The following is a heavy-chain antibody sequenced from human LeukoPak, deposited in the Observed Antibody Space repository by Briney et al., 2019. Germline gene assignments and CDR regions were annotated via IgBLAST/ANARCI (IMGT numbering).Heavy chain of an antibody. V-gene: IGHV4-39*01. J-gene: IGHJ4*02. CDR1: GGSISRSSYY. D-gene: IGHD1-14*01. CDR3: ARHSTLTSGGNFDY. CDR2: LYNTETT. Sequence: SETLSLTCSVSGGSISRSSYYWGWIRQPPGKGLEWIGSLYNTETTYYNPSLQSRVTISVDTSKNQLSLKLSSVTAADTAVYYCARHSTLTSGGNFDYWGQGTLVTVSS.